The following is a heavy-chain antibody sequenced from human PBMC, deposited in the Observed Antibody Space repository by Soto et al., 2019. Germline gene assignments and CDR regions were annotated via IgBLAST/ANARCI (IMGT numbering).Heavy chain of an antibody. CDR2: MSSTTNYI. CDR1: GSTFTRYS. Sequence: LRLSCAASGSTFTRYSMNWVRQAPGKGLEWVSSMSSTTNYIYYGDSMKGRFTISRDNAKNSLNLEMNSLRAEDTAVYYCARESEDLTSNFDYWGQGTLVTVSS. CDR3: ARESEDLTSNFDY. J-gene: IGHJ4*02. V-gene: IGHV3-21*06.